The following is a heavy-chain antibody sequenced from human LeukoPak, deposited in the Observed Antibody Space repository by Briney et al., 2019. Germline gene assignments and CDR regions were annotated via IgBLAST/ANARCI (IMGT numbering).Heavy chain of an antibody. CDR3: AKWGPYCVGDYCPALDS. J-gene: IGHJ4*02. D-gene: IGHD2-21*02. CDR2: INQDGSKK. V-gene: IGHV3-7*01. Sequence: GGSLRLSCVASRFTFSNYWMSWVRQAPGKGQEWVANINQDGSKKRYADSMKGRFTISRDNAKESLYLQLNSLRAEDTAVYYCAKWGPYCVGDYCPALDSWGPGTLVTVSS. CDR1: RFTFSNYW.